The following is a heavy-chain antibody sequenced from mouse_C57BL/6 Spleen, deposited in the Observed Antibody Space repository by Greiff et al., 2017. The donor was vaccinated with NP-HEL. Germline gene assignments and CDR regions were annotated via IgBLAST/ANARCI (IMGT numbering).Heavy chain of an antibody. Sequence: EVQLVESGGGLVQPGGSLSLSCAASGFTFTDYYMSWVRQPPGKALEWLGFIRNKANGYTTEYSASVKGRFTISRDNSQSILYLQMNALRAEESATYYCARDSGSSQYYAMDYWGQGTSVTVSS. V-gene: IGHV7-3*01. CDR3: ARDSGSSQYYAMDY. J-gene: IGHJ4*01. D-gene: IGHD1-1*01. CDR1: GFTFTDYY. CDR2: IRNKANGYTT.